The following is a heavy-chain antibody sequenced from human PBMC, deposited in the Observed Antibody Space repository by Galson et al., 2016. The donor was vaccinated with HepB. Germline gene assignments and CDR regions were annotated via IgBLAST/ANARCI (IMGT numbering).Heavy chain of an antibody. CDR1: GLSVSSDY. D-gene: IGHD3-9*01. CDR3: ARATRHFDWRYQYGMDV. CDR2: ISSGGYT. J-gene: IGHJ6*04. Sequence: SLRLSCAASGLSVSSDYMSWVRQALGKGLEWVAVISSGGYTYYAQSVRGRLTISRDNSKNTLYLQMNRLRAEDTAVYYCARATRHFDWRYQYGMDVWGKGTTVTVSS. V-gene: IGHV3-53*01.